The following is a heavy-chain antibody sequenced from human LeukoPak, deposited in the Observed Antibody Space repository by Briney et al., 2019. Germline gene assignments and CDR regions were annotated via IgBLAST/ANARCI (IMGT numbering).Heavy chain of an antibody. Sequence: SETLSLTCTISGCSIRSYYWSWIRQSPEKGLEWIGYIHYTGRTTNYNPSLRSRVTISVDTSKNQFSLKLSSVTAADTAVYYCARVGDWNDLVFWGQGTLVTVSS. CDR3: ARVGDWNDLVF. J-gene: IGHJ4*02. CDR2: IHYTGRTT. V-gene: IGHV4-59*01. D-gene: IGHD1-1*01. CDR1: GCSIRSYY.